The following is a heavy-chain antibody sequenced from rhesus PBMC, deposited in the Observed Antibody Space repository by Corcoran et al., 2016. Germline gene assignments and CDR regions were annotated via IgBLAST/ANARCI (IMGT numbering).Heavy chain of an antibody. V-gene: IGHV3S5*01. Sequence: EVQLVESGGGLVQPGGSLRLSCAASGFTFSSYGMSWVRQAPGKGLVWVSYISNGGGSTYYADSVKGRFTIYRDNSKNTRSLQMNSLRAEDTAVDYCAKVDNWNYFAFDFWGQGLRVTVSS. CDR2: ISNGGGST. CDR1: GFTFSSYG. CDR3: AKVDNWNYFAFDF. J-gene: IGHJ3*01. D-gene: IGHD1-26*01.